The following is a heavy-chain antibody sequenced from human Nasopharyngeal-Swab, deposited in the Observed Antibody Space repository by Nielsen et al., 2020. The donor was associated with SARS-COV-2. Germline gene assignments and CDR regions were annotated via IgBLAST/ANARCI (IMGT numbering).Heavy chain of an antibody. CDR1: GYTFTSYY. Sequence: ASVKVSCKASGYTFTSYYMHWVRQAPGQGLEWMGIINPSGGSTSYAQKFQGRVTMTRDTSTSTVYMELSSLRSEDTAVYYCARDHRYCSSTSCYTYYYYGTDVWGQGTTVTVSS. D-gene: IGHD2-2*02. CDR2: INPSGGST. J-gene: IGHJ6*02. CDR3: ARDHRYCSSTSCYTYYYYGTDV. V-gene: IGHV1-46*01.